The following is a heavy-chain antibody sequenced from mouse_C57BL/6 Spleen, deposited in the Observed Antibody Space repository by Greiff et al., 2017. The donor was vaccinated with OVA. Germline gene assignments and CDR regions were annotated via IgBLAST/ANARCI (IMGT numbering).Heavy chain of an antibody. Sequence: QVQLQQSGPGLVQPSQSLSITCTVSGFSLTSYGVHWVRQSPGKGLEWLGVIWSGGSTDYNAAFISRLSISKDNSKSQVFFKMNSLQADDTAIYYCASITTVVATENAMDYWGQGTSVTVSS. CDR3: ASITTVVATENAMDY. D-gene: IGHD1-1*01. CDR2: IWSGGST. CDR1: GFSLTSYG. J-gene: IGHJ4*01. V-gene: IGHV2-2*01.